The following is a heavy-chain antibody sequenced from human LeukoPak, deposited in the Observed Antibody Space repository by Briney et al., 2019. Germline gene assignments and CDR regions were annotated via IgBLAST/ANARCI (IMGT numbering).Heavy chain of an antibody. J-gene: IGHJ4*02. CDR1: GYTFTSYG. CDR2: ISAYNGNT. Sequence: EASPKVSCKASGYTFTSYGISWVRQAPGQGLEWMACISAYNGNTYYAQKLQGRVTMSTDTSTSTPYMELKSLRVDDTAVYYCATGGRYSSSSYWGQGTMVTVSS. V-gene: IGHV1-18*01. CDR3: ATGGRYSSSSY. D-gene: IGHD6-6*01.